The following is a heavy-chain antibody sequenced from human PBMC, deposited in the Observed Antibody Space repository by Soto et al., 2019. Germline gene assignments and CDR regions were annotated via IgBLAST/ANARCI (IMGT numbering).Heavy chain of an antibody. J-gene: IGHJ6*02. CDR3: TRSTKSAWLAPSYYYYYGMDV. Sequence: PGGSLRLSCTASGFTFGDYAMSWFRQAPGKGLEWVGFIRSKAYGGTTEYAASVKGRFTISRDDSKSIAYLQMNSLKTEDTAVYYCTRSTKSAWLAPSYYYYYGMDVWGQGTTVTVSS. CDR1: GFTFGDYA. V-gene: IGHV3-49*03. CDR2: IRSKAYGGTT. D-gene: IGHD6-19*01.